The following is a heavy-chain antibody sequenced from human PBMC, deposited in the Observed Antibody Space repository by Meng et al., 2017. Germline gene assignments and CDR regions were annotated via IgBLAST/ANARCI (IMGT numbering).Heavy chain of an antibody. J-gene: IGHJ4*02. D-gene: IGHD6-25*01. Sequence: HGQVGQSGGEVKKPGASVKVSFKPSGYNFPDYYIHWVRRAPGQGLEWMGRINPKSGDTHYAQKFQARVTMTGDTSISTAYMELSGLRSDDTAMYYCARDEDISAAGKLFGDYWGQGTLVTVSS. CDR2: INPKSGDT. CDR3: ARDEDISAAGKLFGDY. V-gene: IGHV1-2*06. CDR1: GYNFPDYY.